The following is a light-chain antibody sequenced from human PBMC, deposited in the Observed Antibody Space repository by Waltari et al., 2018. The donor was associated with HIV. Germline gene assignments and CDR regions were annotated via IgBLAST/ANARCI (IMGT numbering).Light chain of an antibody. V-gene: IGLV1-47*01. CDR2: RNY. J-gene: IGLJ2*01. Sequence: QSVLTQAPSTSETPGQRVTISCSGSTSNIGRSYVYWYHQLPGTAPKLLIYRNYQRPSGVPDRFSGSKSSTSASLAISGLRPEDEGDYFCAAWDHDLSAVLFGGGTKLTVL. CDR3: AAWDHDLSAVL. CDR1: TSNIGRSY.